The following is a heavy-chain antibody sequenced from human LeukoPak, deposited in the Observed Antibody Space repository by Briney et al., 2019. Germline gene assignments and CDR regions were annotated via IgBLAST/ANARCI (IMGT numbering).Heavy chain of an antibody. V-gene: IGHV3-43*02. D-gene: IGHD5-12*01. CDR3: AKGSYSGYDFDY. J-gene: IGHJ4*02. CDR2: ISGDGGSA. CDR1: GFTFDDYA. Sequence: GGSLRLSCAASGFTFDDYAMHWVRQAPGKGLEWVSFISGDGGSAYYADPVKGRFTSSRDNSKNSLYLQMNSLSTEDTALYYCAKGSYSGYDFDYWGQGTLVTVSS.